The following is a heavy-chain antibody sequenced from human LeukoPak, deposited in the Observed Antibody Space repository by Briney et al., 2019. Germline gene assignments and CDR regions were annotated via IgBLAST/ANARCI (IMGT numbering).Heavy chain of an antibody. CDR2: IYYSGST. J-gene: IGHJ4*02. D-gene: IGHD3-22*01. V-gene: IGHV4-59*12. Sequence: SETLSLTCTVSGGSISSYYWSWIRQPPGKGLEWIGSIYYSGSTYYNPSLKSRVTISVDTSKNQFSLKLSSVTAADTAVYYCARDRTYYYDSSGYYYGDYWGQGTLVTVSS. CDR1: GGSISSYY. CDR3: ARDRTYYYDSSGYYYGDY.